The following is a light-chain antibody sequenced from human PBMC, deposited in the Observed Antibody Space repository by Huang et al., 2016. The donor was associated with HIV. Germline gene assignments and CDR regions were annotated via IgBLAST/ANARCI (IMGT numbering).Light chain of an antibody. J-gene: IGKJ4*01. V-gene: IGKV1-39*01. Sequence: DIQMTQSPSSLSASVGDRVTITCRASQSISSDLNWYQQKQGKAPYLLIYSASSLQGGVPSRFSGSGSGTDFTLTISSLQPEDFATYYCQQSYTIPLTFGGGTKVEIK. CDR1: QSISSD. CDR2: SAS. CDR3: QQSYTIPLT.